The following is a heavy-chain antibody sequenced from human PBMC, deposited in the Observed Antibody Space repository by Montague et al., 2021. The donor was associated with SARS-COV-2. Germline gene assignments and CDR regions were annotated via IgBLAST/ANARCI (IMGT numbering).Heavy chain of an antibody. Sequence: SLRLSCAASGFTFPDYAMHWVRQAPGKGLEWVSGIKWNGNSRCYADSVKGRFTISRDNAANSLFLQMSSLRPEDTALYYCAAATYGSIAYWGQGNLVTVSS. D-gene: IGHD3-10*01. CDR1: GFTFPDYA. CDR2: IKWNGNSR. J-gene: IGHJ4*02. CDR3: AAATYGSIAY. V-gene: IGHV3-9*01.